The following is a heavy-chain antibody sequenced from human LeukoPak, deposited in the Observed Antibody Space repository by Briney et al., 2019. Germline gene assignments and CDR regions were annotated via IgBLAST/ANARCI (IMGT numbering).Heavy chain of an antibody. D-gene: IGHD3-3*01. J-gene: IGHJ4*02. CDR1: GFTFSSYW. V-gene: IGHV3-74*01. Sequence: PGGSLRLSCAASGFTFSSYWMHWVRQAPGKGLVWVSRINSDGGSTTYADSVKGRFTISRDNAKNTLYLQMNSPRAEDTAVYYCARVEPIRLLVDYWGQGTLVTVSS. CDR2: INSDGGST. CDR3: ARVEPIRLLVDY.